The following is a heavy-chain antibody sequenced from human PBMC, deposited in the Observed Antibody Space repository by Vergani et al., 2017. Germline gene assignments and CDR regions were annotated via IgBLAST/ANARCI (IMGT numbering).Heavy chain of an antibody. CDR2: IYTSGST. J-gene: IGHJ5*02. D-gene: IGHD3-10*01. CDR1: GGSISSGSYY. CDR3: ARGGMVRGVMGWFDP. Sequence: QVQLQESGPGLVKPSQTLSLTCTVSGGSISSGSYYWSWIRQPAGKGLGWIGRIYTSGSTNYNPSLKSRVTISVDTSKNQFSLKLSSVTAADTAVYYCARGGMVRGVMGWFDPWGQGTLVTVSS. V-gene: IGHV4-61*02.